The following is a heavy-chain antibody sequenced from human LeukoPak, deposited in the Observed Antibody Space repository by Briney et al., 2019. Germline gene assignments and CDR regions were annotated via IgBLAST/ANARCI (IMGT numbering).Heavy chain of an antibody. CDR1: GGSICRFY. J-gene: IGHJ1*01. CDR2: IDHSGDT. Sequence: SETLSLTCAVYGGSICRFYYTWIRQPPGKGLEWIGEIDHSGDTNYNPSLKSRAIVSVDTSKSQFSLKLTSVTAADAAVYYCARGSSFQEWGQGTLVTVSP. CDR3: ARGSSFQE. V-gene: IGHV4-34*01.